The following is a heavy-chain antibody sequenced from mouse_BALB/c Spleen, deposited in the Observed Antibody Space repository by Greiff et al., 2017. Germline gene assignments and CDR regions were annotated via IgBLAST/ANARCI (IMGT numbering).Heavy chain of an antibody. CDR3: ARCYDGYYYYFDY. CDR1: GYSFTGYN. Sequence: VQLKQSGPELEKPGASVKISCTASGYSFTGYNMTWVKQSNGKSLEWIGNIDPYYGGTSYNQKFKGKATLTVDKSYSTAYLKLKSLTSEDSAVYYCARCYDGYYYYFDYWGQGTTLTVSS. V-gene: IGHV1-39*01. CDR2: IDPYYGGT. J-gene: IGHJ2*01. D-gene: IGHD2-3*01.